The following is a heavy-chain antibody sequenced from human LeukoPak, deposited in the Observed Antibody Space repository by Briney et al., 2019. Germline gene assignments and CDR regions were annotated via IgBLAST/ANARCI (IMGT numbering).Heavy chain of an antibody. CDR1: GYTFTSYY. CDR2: INPSGGST. CDR3: ARDLWGYGGTPDY. Sequence: ASVKVSCKASGYTFTSYYMNWVRQAPGQGLEWMGIINPSGGSTSYAQKFQDRVTMTWDTSTSTFYMDLSSLRSEDTAVYYCARDLWGYGGTPDYWGQGTLVTVSS. D-gene: IGHD4-23*01. J-gene: IGHJ4*02. V-gene: IGHV1-46*01.